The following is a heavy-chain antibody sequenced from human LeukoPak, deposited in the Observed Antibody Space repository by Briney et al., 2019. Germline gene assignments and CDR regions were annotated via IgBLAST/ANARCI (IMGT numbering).Heavy chain of an antibody. J-gene: IGHJ6*02. V-gene: IGHV3-23*01. CDR3: AKGRSSSWSSDYYYGMDV. CDR2: ISGSGGST. CDR1: GFTFSSYA. Sequence: PGGSLRLSCAASGFTFSSYAMSWVRQAPGKGLEWVSAISGSGGSTYYADSVKGRFTISRDNSKNTLYLQMNSLRAEDTAVYYCAKGRSSSWSSDYYYGMDVWGQGTTVTVSS. D-gene: IGHD6-13*01.